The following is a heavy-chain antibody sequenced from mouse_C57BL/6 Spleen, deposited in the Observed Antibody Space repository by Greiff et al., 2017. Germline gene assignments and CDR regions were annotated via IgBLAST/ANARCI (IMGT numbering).Heavy chain of an antibody. CDR3: TRDELTGSYFDY. V-gene: IGHV5-9-1*02. D-gene: IGHD4-1*01. J-gene: IGHJ2*01. Sequence: EVKLMESGEGLVKPGGSLKLSCAASGFTFSSYAMSWVRQTPEKRLEWVAYISSGGDYIYYADTVKGRFTISRDNARNTLYLQMSSLKSEDTAMYYCTRDELTGSYFDYWGQGTTLTVSS. CDR2: ISSGGDYI. CDR1: GFTFSSYA.